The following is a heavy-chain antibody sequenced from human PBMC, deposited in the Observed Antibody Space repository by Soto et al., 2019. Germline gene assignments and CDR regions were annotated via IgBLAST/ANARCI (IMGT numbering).Heavy chain of an antibody. J-gene: IGHJ5*02. D-gene: IGHD6-19*01. CDR2: IYPGDSDT. CDR3: ARPFDTSGWYDH. V-gene: IGHV5-51*01. CDR1: GYSLTSYW. Sequence: PGESLKIYCKGSGYSLTSYWIAWVREMPGKGLECMGIIYPGDSDTRYSPSFEGQVTISADKSINTAYLQWSSLKASDSAMYYCARPFDTSGWYDHWGQGTLVTVSS.